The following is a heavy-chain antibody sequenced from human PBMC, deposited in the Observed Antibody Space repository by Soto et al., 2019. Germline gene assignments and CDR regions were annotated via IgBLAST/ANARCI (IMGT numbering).Heavy chain of an antibody. V-gene: IGHV1-18*04. D-gene: IGHD6-13*01. CDR1: GYTFTSYG. CDR3: ARDTVAVAGSFDY. CDR2: ISAYNGNS. Sequence: ASVKVSCKASGYTFTSYGISWVRQAPGQGLEWMGWISAYNGNSNYAQRLQGRVTMTTDTSTSTGYMELRSLRSDVTAVYYCARDTVAVAGSFDYWGQGTLVTSPQ. J-gene: IGHJ4*02.